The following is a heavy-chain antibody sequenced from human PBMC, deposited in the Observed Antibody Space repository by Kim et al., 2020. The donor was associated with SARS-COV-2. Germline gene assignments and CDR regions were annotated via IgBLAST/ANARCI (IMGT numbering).Heavy chain of an antibody. V-gene: IGHV5-10-1*01. Sequence: GESLKISCKGSGYSFTSYWITWVRQMPGKGLEWMGRIDPSDSYTNYSPSFQGHVTISADKSISTAYLHWSSLKASDTAMYYCARGPSGWYLGWGQGTLVTVSS. D-gene: IGHD6-19*01. CDR1: GYSFTSYW. J-gene: IGHJ4*02. CDR2: IDPSDSYT. CDR3: ARGPSGWYLG.